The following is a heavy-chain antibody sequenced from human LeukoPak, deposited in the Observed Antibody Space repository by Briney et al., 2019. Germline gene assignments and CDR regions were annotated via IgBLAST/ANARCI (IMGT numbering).Heavy chain of an antibody. CDR2: ISWKGGIR. D-gene: IGHD3-10*01. V-gene: IGHV3-64*01. J-gene: IGHJ6*02. CDR1: GYTLSSYA. CDR3: AREVRYYYGSGRYMDV. Sequence: GGSLRLSCAASGYTLSSYAMHCARHAPGRGVEYVSPISWKGGIRYYGNSVKDRVTISRDNSKNTVYLQMGSLRAEDMAVYDCAREVRYYYGSGRYMDVWGQGTTVTVSS.